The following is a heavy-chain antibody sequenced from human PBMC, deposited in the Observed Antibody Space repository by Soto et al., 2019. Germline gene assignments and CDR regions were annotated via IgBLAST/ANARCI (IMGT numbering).Heavy chain of an antibody. V-gene: IGHV3-23*01. CDR3: AKAPVAAGGLHAFPI. J-gene: IGHJ3*02. CDR1: GFTFSNYA. CDR2: INGNGDRS. D-gene: IGHD6-13*01. Sequence: GESLKISCAASGFTFSNYAMSWVRQAPGKGLEWVSAINGNGDRSHYGDSVKGRFTISRDNSKNTLYLQMNSLRAEDTAIYYCAKAPVAAGGLHAFPIWGQGTMVTVSS.